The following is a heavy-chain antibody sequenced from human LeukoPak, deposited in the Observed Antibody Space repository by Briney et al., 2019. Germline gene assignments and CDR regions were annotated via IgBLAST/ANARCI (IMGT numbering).Heavy chain of an antibody. D-gene: IGHD3-10*02. Sequence: GGSLRLSCAASGFTFSDSYMTWVRQAPGKGVEWVAYISGSGHDINYSESAKGRFTISRDNAKNSLYLQMNSLRAEDTAVYYCAELGITMIGGVWGKGTTVTISS. J-gene: IGHJ6*04. CDR3: AELGITMIGGV. CDR1: GFTFSDSY. V-gene: IGHV3-11*04. CDR2: ISGSGHDI.